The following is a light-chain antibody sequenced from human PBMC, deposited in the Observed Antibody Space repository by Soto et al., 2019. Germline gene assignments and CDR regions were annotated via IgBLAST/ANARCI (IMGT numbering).Light chain of an antibody. Sequence: QSALSQPPSASGSPGQSVTISCSGISSDTRDSNYVSWYQQHPGKAPKLVVSEVTKRPSGVPDRFSGSRSGTTAFLTISGLQTEDEADYYCGSKAGSDKHVVFGGGTKVTVL. CDR1: SSDTRDSNY. CDR2: EVT. J-gene: IGLJ2*01. CDR3: GSKAGSDKHVV. V-gene: IGLV2-8*01.